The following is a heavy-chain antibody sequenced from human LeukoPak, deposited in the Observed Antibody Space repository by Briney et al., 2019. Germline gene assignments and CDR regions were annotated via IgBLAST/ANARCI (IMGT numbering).Heavy chain of an antibody. CDR2: ISGSGGST. J-gene: IGHJ4*02. CDR3: AKGPSFGDSYFDY. Sequence: PGGSLRLSCAASGFTFSDYAKTWVRQAPGKGLECVSAISGSGGSTYFADSVKGRCTVSRDNSRNTVYLQVNSLTGEDTAVYYCAKGPSFGDSYFDYWGQGTLVTVSS. D-gene: IGHD3-10*01. CDR1: GFTFSDYA. V-gene: IGHV3-23*01.